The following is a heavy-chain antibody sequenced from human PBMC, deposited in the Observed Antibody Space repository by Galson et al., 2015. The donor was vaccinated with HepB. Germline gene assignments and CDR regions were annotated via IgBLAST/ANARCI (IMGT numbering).Heavy chain of an antibody. CDR3: AKNYGCLDA. CDR1: GFSFTTCA. D-gene: IGHD4-17*01. CDR2: IPSTGDTI. Sequence: SLRLSCAASGFSFTTCAVTWVRQAPGPGLEWVSVIPSTGDTIYYADSVKGRFTVSRDNSKSTLSLQLRNLRADDTAVYYCAKNYGCLDAWGQGTQVTVYS. J-gene: IGHJ5*02. V-gene: IGHV3-23*05.